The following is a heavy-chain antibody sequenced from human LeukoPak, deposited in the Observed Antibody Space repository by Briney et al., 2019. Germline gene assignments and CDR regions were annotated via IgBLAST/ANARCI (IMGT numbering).Heavy chain of an antibody. CDR2: IRYDGTIE. J-gene: IGHJ4*02. CDR1: GFTFTDYG. D-gene: IGHD1-1*01. CDR3: AKEGTASKPSDLDY. V-gene: IGHV3-30*02. Sequence: PGVSLRLSCAASGFTFTDYGIHWVRQAPGKGLEWVAFIRYDGTIEYYADSVKGRFTISRDNSRNTLNLQMNSLRTEDTAVYYCAKEGTASKPSDLDYWGQGTLVTVSS.